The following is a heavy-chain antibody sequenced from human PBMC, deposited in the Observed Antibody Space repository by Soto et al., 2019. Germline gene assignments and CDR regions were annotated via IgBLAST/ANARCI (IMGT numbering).Heavy chain of an antibody. V-gene: IGHV1-69*06. CDR3: AIKTITMIVVVTYYGMDV. J-gene: IGHJ6*02. D-gene: IGHD3-22*01. CDR1: GVTFSSYA. Sequence: GASVKVSCKASGVTFSSYAISWVRRAPGQGLEWMGGIIPIFGTANYAQKFQGRVTITADKSTSTAYMELSSLRSEDTAVYYCAIKTITMIVVVTYYGMDVWGQGTTVTVSS. CDR2: IIPIFGTA.